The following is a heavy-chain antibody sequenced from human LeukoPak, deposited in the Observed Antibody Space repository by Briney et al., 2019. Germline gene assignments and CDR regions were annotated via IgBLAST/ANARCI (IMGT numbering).Heavy chain of an antibody. J-gene: IGHJ6*03. CDR3: ARDPLDCSGGSCYSYHYYMDV. Sequence: ASVKVSCKASGYTFTSYYMHWVRQALGQGLEWMGIINPSGGSTSYAQKFQGRVTMTRDTSTSTVYMELSSLRSEDTAVYYCARDPLDCSGGSCYSYHYYMDVWGKGTTVTVSS. D-gene: IGHD2-15*01. CDR1: GYTFTSYY. V-gene: IGHV1-46*01. CDR2: INPSGGST.